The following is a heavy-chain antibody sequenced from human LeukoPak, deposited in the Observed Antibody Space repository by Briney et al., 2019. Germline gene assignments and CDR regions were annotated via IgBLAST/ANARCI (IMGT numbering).Heavy chain of an antibody. J-gene: IGHJ4*02. D-gene: IGHD1-26*01. CDR3: VRGGRNGYIDY. CDR2: IYYSGST. Sequence: SETLSLTCTVSGGSISSYYWSWIRQPPGKGPEWVGYIYYSGSTNYNPSLKSRVTISVDTSKNQFSLKLSSVTAADTAVYYCVRGGRNGYIDYWGQGTLVTVSS. V-gene: IGHV4-59*01. CDR1: GGSISSYY.